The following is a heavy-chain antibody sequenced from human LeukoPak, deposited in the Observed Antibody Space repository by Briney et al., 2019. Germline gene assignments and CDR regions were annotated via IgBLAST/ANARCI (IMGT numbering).Heavy chain of an antibody. Sequence: SETLSLTCIVSGGSISSYYWSWIRQPAGKGLEWIGRIYTSGSTNYNPSLKSRVTMSVDPSKNQFSLKLSSVAAADTAVYYCARAGSWVGDAFDIWGQGTMVTVSS. D-gene: IGHD2-15*01. J-gene: IGHJ3*02. CDR1: GGSISSYY. V-gene: IGHV4-4*07. CDR3: ARAGSWVGDAFDI. CDR2: IYTSGST.